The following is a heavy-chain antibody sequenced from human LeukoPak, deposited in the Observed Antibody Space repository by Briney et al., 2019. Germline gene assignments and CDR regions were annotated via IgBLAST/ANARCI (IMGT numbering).Heavy chain of an antibody. J-gene: IGHJ4*02. CDR3: AGSRDGYNYRGDY. CDR1: GFTFSSYS. Sequence: PGGSLRLSCAASGFTFSSYSMNWVRQAPGKGLEWVSSISSSSSYIYYADSVKGRFTISRDNAKNSLYLQMNSLGAQDTAVYYCAGSRDGYNYRGDYWGQGTPVTVSS. V-gene: IGHV3-21*01. CDR2: ISSSSSYI. D-gene: IGHD5-24*01.